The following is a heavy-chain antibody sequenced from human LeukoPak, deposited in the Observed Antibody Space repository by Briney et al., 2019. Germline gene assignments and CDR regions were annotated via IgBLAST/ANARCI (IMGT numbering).Heavy chain of an antibody. V-gene: IGHV3-7*05. CDR3: ARDTGYGDS. CDR1: EFSVSNYW. D-gene: IGHD5-18*01. CDR2: VNQDGSAT. J-gene: IGHJ4*02. Sequence: GGSLTLSCAAYEFSVSNYWMSWVRQAPGKGLELVATVNQDGSATYYVDSLKGRFTISRDNAKNSLYLQMNSLRAEDTAMYYCARDTGYGDSWGQGTLVTVSS.